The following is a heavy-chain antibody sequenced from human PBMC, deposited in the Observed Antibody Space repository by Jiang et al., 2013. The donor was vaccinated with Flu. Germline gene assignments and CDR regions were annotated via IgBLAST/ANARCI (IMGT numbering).Heavy chain of an antibody. Sequence: WIGWVRQMPGKGLEWMGIIYPGDSDTRYSPSFQGQVTISADKSISTAYLQWSSLKASDTAMYYCARHRMTTDLYYFDYWGQGTLVTVSS. J-gene: IGHJ4*02. V-gene: IGHV5-51*01. CDR3: ARHRMTTDLYYFDY. CDR2: IYPGDSDT. D-gene: IGHD4-11*01. CDR1: W.